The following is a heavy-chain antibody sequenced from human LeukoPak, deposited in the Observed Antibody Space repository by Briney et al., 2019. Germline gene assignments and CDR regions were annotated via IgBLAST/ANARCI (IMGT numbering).Heavy chain of an antibody. Sequence: GGSLRLSCAASGFTFTSYGMNWVRQAPGKGLEWVAYISSSSSTRHFADSVKGRFTISRDNAKNSLYLQMNSLRAEDTAVYYCAREEVATIPAFDIWGQGTMVTVSS. D-gene: IGHD5-24*01. V-gene: IGHV3-48*04. CDR2: ISSSSSTR. CDR3: AREEVATIPAFDI. CDR1: GFTFTSYG. J-gene: IGHJ3*02.